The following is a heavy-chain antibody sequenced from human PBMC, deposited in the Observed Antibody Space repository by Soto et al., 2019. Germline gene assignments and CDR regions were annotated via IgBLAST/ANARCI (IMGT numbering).Heavy chain of an antibody. CDR1: GFSLSTSGVG. CDR2: IYWDDDK. Sequence: QITLKESGPTLVKPTQTLTLTCTFSGFSLSTSGVGVGWIRQPPGKALEWLALIYWDDDKRYSPSLKSRLTISKDTCTNQVVLTMTNMDPVDTATYYCAHLTYYYDSSGYYSRAEYFQHWGQGTLVTVSS. D-gene: IGHD3-22*01. CDR3: AHLTYYYDSSGYYSRAEYFQH. V-gene: IGHV2-5*02. J-gene: IGHJ1*01.